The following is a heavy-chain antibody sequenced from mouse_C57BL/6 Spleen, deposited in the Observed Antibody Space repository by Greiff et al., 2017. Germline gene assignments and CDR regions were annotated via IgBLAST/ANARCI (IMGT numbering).Heavy chain of an antibody. Sequence: DVKLVESEGGLVQPGSSMKLSCTASGFTFSDYYMAWVRQVPEKGLEWVANINYDGSSTYYLDSLKSRFIISRDNAKNILYLQMSSLKSEDTATYYCAREGDGYLFAYWGQGTLVTVSA. CDR2: INYDGSST. CDR1: GFTFSDYY. D-gene: IGHD2-3*01. J-gene: IGHJ3*01. V-gene: IGHV5-16*01. CDR3: AREGDGYLFAY.